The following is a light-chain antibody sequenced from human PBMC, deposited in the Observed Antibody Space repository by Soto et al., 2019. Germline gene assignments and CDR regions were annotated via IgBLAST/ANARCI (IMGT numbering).Light chain of an antibody. CDR3: SSYAGSYTFGV. CDR2: DVR. V-gene: IGLV2-11*01. J-gene: IGLJ1*01. Sequence: QSALTQPRSVSGSPGQTVTISCTGTSSNVGGYNYVSWYQQHPGKAPKLMIYDVRRRPSGVPERSAGSKAGNTASLTICGLQAEDEADYYCSSYAGSYTFGVFGTGTKLTVL. CDR1: SSNVGGYNY.